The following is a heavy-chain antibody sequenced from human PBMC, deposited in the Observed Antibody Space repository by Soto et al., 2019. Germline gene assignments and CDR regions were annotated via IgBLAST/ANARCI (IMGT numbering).Heavy chain of an antibody. V-gene: IGHV3-48*03. J-gene: IGHJ6*02. CDR3: ARAPGVYGPGAMGYYGMDV. CDR2: ISSSGTTI. CDR1: DFTFRSYE. D-gene: IGHD3-10*01. Sequence: GGSLRLSCAASDFTFRSYEMNWVRQAPGKGLEWVSYISSSGTTIYYGDSVKGRFTISRDNAKNSLYLQMNSLRGEDTAVYYCARAPGVYGPGAMGYYGMDVWGQGTTVTVSS.